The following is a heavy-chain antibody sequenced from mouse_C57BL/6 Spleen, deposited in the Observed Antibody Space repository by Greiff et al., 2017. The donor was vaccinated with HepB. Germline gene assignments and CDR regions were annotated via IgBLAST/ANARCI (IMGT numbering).Heavy chain of an antibody. Sequence: VQLQQPGAELVKPGASVKMSCKASGYTFTSYWITWVKQRPGQGLEWIGDIYPGSGSTNYNEKFKSKATLTVDTSSSTAYMQLSSLTSEDSAVYYCARGLLRLRGAMDYWGQGTSVTVSS. J-gene: IGHJ4*01. CDR2: IYPGSGST. CDR1: GYTFTSYW. D-gene: IGHD1-2*01. CDR3: ARGLLRLRGAMDY. V-gene: IGHV1-55*01.